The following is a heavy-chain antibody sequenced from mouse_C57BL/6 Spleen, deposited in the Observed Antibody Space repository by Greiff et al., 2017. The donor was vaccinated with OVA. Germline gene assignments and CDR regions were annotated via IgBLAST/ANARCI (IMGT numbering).Heavy chain of an antibody. CDR3: ARGEELTTVVATDFDY. J-gene: IGHJ2*01. D-gene: IGHD1-1*01. Sequence: QVQLQQSGAELVKPGASVKLSCKASGYTFTSYWMHWVKQRPGRGLEWIGRIDPNSGGTKYNEKFKSKATLTVDKPSSTAYMQLSSLTSEDSAVYYYARGEELTTVVATDFDYWGKGTTLTVSS. CDR1: GYTFTSYW. CDR2: IDPNSGGT. V-gene: IGHV1-72*01.